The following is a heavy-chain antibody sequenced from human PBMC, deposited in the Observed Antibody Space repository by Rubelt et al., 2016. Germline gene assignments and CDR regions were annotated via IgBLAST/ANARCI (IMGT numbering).Heavy chain of an antibody. J-gene: IGHJ4*02. V-gene: IGHV1-2*06. CDR2: INPNNAGT. D-gene: IGHD2-15*01. CDR1: GYAFTDYY. Sequence: QVRLVQSGAEVKKPGTSVKVSCEGSGYAFTDYYTHWVRQAPGQGLEWMGRINPNNAGTNYAQTCQGRVTMHRDTSHSTACRELSRLRSDDTAVYYCVGDGGTWYEDSWGQGTLVTFSS. CDR3: VGDGGTWYEDS.